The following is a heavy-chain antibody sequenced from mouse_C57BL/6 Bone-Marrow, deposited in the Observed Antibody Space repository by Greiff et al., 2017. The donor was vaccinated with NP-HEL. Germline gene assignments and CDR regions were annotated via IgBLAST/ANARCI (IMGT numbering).Heavy chain of an antibody. D-gene: IGHD3-2*02. J-gene: IGHJ3*01. CDR3: ARDTLDSSGFAWFAY. CDR1: GYSITSGYY. Sequence: EVKLVESGPGLVKPSQSLSLTCSVTGYSITSGYYWDWIRQFPGNKLEWMGYISYDGSNNYNPSLKNRISITRDTSKNQFFLKLNSVTTEYTATYYCARDTLDSSGFAWFAYWGQGTLVTVSA. CDR2: ISYDGSN. V-gene: IGHV3-6*01.